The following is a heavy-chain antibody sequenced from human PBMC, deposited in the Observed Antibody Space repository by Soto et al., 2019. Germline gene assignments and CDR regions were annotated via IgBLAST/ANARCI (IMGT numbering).Heavy chain of an antibody. D-gene: IGHD6-6*01. Sequence: PRLSCAASGFTFSSYAMSWVRQAPGKGLEWVSAISGSGGSTYYADSVKGRFTISRDNSKNTLYLQMNSLRAEDTAVYYCAKGGSIAARLPYYYYGMDVWGQGTTVTVSS. V-gene: IGHV3-23*01. CDR3: AKGGSIAARLPYYYYGMDV. J-gene: IGHJ6*02. CDR2: ISGSGGST. CDR1: GFTFSSYA.